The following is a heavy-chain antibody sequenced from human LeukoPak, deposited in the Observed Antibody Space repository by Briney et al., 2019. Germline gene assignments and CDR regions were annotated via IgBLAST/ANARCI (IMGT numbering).Heavy chain of an antibody. CDR1: GGSFSGYY. Sequence: SETLSLTCAVYGGSFSGYYWSWIRQPPGKGLEWTGEINHSGSTNYNPSLKSRVTISVDTSKNQFSLKLSSVTAADTAVYYCARGLPTRGFFDYWGQGTLVTVSS. CDR2: INHSGST. V-gene: IGHV4-34*01. CDR3: ARGLPTRGFFDY. J-gene: IGHJ4*02.